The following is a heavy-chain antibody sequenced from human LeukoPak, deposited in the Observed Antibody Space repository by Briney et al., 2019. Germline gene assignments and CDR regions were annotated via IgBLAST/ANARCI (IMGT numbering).Heavy chain of an antibody. D-gene: IGHD6-13*01. J-gene: IGHJ5*02. CDR1: GGSISSYY. CDR3: ARVGSSPNWFDP. Sequence: KPSETLSLTCTVSGGSISSYYWSWIRQPPGRGLEWIGYIYYSGSTNYNPSLKSRVTISVDTSKNQFSLKLSSVTAADTAVYYCARVGSSPNWFDPWGQGTLVTVSS. CDR2: IYYSGST. V-gene: IGHV4-59*12.